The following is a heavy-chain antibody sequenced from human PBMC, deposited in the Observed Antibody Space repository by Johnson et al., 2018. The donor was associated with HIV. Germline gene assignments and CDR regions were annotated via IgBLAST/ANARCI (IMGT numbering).Heavy chain of an antibody. CDR1: GFTFSSYA. J-gene: IGHJ3*02. CDR2: ISSDGNNK. CDR3: VKGVVGAEDVFDI. V-gene: IGHV3-30-3*01. D-gene: IGHD1-26*01. Sequence: QVQLVESGGGVVQPGRSLRLSCAASGFTFSSYAMHWVRQAPGKGLEWVAVISSDGNNKYYADSVKGRFTISRDNSMNTLYLQMNSLRAEDTAVYYCVKGVVGAEDVFDIWGQGTMVTVSS.